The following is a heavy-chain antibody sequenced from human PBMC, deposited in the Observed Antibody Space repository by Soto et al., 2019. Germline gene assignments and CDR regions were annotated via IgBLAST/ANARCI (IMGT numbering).Heavy chain of an antibody. CDR1: GYTFTGYY. CDR2: INPNSGGT. D-gene: IGHD3-3*01. Sequence: ASVKVSCKASGYTFTGYYMHWVRQAPGQGLEWMGWINPNSGGTNYAQKFQGWVTMTRDTSISTAYMELSRLRSDDTAVYYCARDGGDFWSGNYYYMDVWGKGTTVTVSS. J-gene: IGHJ6*03. V-gene: IGHV1-2*04. CDR3: ARDGGDFWSGNYYYMDV.